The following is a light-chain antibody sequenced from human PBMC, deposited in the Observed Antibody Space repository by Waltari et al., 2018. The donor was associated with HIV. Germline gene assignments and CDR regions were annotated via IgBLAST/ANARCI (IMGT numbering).Light chain of an antibody. CDR1: SSDFGGSNH. J-gene: IGLJ1*01. CDR2: DVS. V-gene: IGLV2-11*01. CDR3: CSYAGSYTYV. Sequence: QSALTQPRSVSGSPGQSVTISRTGTSSDFGGSNHVSWYQQHPGKAPKLVIYDVSKRPSGVPDRFSGSKSANTDSRTISGLQAEDEADYYCCSYAGSYTYVFGTGTKVTVL.